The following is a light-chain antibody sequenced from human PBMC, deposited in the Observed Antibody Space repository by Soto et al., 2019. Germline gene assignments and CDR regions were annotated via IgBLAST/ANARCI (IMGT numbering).Light chain of an antibody. V-gene: IGLV2-14*01. CDR2: EVS. CDR3: SSYTSSSTL. Sequence: QSVLTQPASVSGSAGQSITIACTGTSSDVGSYNYVSWYQQHPGKAPKLMIYEVSDRPSGISSRFSGSKSGNTASLTTSGLQTEDEADYYCSSYTSSSTLFGTGTKVTV. CDR1: SSDVGSYNY. J-gene: IGLJ1*01.